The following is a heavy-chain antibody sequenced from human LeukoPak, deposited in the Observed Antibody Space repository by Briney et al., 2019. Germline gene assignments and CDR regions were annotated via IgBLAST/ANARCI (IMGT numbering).Heavy chain of an antibody. CDR2: IKQDGSEK. CDR3: AREDYGSGSYPLDY. J-gene: IGHJ4*02. D-gene: IGHD3-10*01. Sequence: GGSLRLSCAASGFTFSSYWMSWVRQAPGKGLEWVANIKQDGSEKYYVDSVKGRFTISRDNAKNSLYLQMNSPRAEDMAVYYCAREDYGSGSYPLDYWGQGTLVTVSS. V-gene: IGHV3-7*01. CDR1: GFTFSSYW.